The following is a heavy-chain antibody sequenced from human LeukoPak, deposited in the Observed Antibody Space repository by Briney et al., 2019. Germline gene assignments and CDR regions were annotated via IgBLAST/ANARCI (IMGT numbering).Heavy chain of an antibody. CDR1: GGSFSGYY. J-gene: IGHJ4*02. CDR3: ARDLGTYSGSEFDY. V-gene: IGHV4-34*01. CDR2: INHSGST. Sequence: PSETLSLTCAVYGGSFSGYYWSWIRQPPGKGLEWIGEINHSGSTNYNPSLKSRVTISVDTSKNHFSLKLSPVTAADTAVYYCARDLGTYSGSEFDYWGQGTLVTVSS. D-gene: IGHD1-26*01.